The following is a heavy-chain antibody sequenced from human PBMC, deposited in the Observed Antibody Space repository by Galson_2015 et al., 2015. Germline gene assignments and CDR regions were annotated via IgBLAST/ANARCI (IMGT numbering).Heavy chain of an antibody. CDR3: ARDLWGGYSYGRFDY. V-gene: IGHV3-23*01. D-gene: IGHD5-18*01. CDR2: ITGTGFST. J-gene: IGHJ4*02. CDR1: GFTFIDYA. Sequence: SLRLSCAASGFTFIDYAMNWVRQAPGKGLGWVSGITGTGFSTYYADSVKGRCTISRDNSKNTLYVQMNSLRAEDTAVYYCARDLWGGYSYGRFDYWGQGSLVTVFS.